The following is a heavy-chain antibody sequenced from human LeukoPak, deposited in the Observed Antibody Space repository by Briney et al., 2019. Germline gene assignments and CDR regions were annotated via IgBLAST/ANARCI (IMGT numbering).Heavy chain of an antibody. V-gene: IGHV5-51*01. CDR3: ARPYRGYFEY. D-gene: IGHD1-14*01. CDR1: GYSFTSYW. J-gene: IGHJ4*02. CDR2: IYPRDSET. Sequence: GESLKISCKASGYSFTSYWIGWVRQMPGKGLEWMGIIYPRDSETRYSPSFQGQVTISADKSISTAYLQWSSLKASDTAIYYCARPYRGYFEYWGQGTLVTVSS.